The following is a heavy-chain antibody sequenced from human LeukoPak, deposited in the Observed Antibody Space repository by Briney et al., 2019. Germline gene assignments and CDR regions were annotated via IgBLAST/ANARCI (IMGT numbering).Heavy chain of an antibody. CDR2: ISAYNGNT. J-gene: IGHJ4*02. CDR3: ARGYYDILTGYYYFDY. Sequence: GSSVKVSCKASGGTFSSYGISWVRQAPGQGLEWMGWISAYNGNTNYAQKLQGRVTMTTDTSTSTAYMELRSLRSDDTAVYYCARGYYDILTGYYYFDYWGQGTLVTVSS. D-gene: IGHD3-9*01. CDR1: GGTFSSYG. V-gene: IGHV1-18*01.